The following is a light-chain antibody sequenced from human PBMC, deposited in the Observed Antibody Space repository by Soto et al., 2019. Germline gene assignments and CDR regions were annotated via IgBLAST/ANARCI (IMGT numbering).Light chain of an antibody. CDR1: QGISKY. J-gene: IGKJ1*01. CDR3: LQHKSYPRT. CDR2: SAN. V-gene: IGKV1-17*03. Sequence: DIHMTQSPSAMSASVGYRFTITCRASQGISKYLAWFQQRPGKVPRRLMYSANRLESGVPSRFRGSGSGTEFTLTISSLQPEDFETYYCLQHKSYPRTFGQGTKVDIK.